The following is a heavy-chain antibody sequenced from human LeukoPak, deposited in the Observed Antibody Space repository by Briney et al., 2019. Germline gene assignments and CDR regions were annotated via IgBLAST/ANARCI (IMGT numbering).Heavy chain of an antibody. D-gene: IGHD6-6*01. CDR1: GFTFSSYA. CDR3: ARDLYSSSSMKRPFDP. J-gene: IGHJ5*02. Sequence: PGGSLRLSCAASGFTFSSYAMSWVRQAPGKGLEWVSSISSSSSYIYYADSVKGRFTISRDNAKNSLYLQMNSLRAEDTAVYYCARDLYSSSSMKRPFDPWGQGTLVTVSS. V-gene: IGHV3-21*01. CDR2: ISSSSSYI.